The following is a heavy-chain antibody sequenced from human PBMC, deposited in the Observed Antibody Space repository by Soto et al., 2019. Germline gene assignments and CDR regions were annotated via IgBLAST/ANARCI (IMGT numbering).Heavy chain of an antibody. V-gene: IGHV4-34*01. J-gene: IGHJ6*03. CDR3: ARGSEYFSSRFCYYYYYIDV. CDR2: INHSGST. Sequence: PSETLSLTCAVYGGSFSGYYWSWIRQPPGKGLEWIGEINHSGSTNYNPSLKSRVTISVDTSKNQFSLKLSSVTAADTAVYYCARGSEYFSSRFCYYYYYIDVWGKGTTVTFSS. D-gene: IGHD6-6*01. CDR1: GGSFSGYY.